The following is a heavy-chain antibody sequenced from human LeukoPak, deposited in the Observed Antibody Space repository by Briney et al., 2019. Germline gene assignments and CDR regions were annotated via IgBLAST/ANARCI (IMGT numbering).Heavy chain of an antibody. CDR3: ARDHENCSSASCYD. Sequence: ASVKVSCKASGYTFIGYFMNWVRQAPGQGLEWMGRINPNSGGTNYAQKFQGRVTMTRDTSISTAYMELSRLRSDDTAVYYCARDHENCSSASCYDWGQGTLVTVSS. J-gene: IGHJ4*02. CDR2: INPNSGGT. V-gene: IGHV1-2*06. D-gene: IGHD2-2*01. CDR1: GYTFIGYF.